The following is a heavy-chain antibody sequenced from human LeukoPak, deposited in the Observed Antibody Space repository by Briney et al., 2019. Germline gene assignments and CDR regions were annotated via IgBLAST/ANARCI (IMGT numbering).Heavy chain of an antibody. V-gene: IGHV3-13*01. J-gene: IGHJ4*02. CDR3: AKGRDFLDY. Sequence: PGGSLRLSCAASGFTFSRYDMHWVRQATGKGLEWVSGIGTAGDTYYAGSVKGRFTISRENAKNSLYLQMNSLTAGDTAVYYCAKGRDFLDYWGQGTLVTVSS. D-gene: IGHD2/OR15-2a*01. CDR2: IGTAGDT. CDR1: GFTFSRYD.